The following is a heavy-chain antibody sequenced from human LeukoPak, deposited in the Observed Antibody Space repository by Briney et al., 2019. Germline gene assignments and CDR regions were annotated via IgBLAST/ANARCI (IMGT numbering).Heavy chain of an antibody. J-gene: IGHJ4*02. CDR3: AREFWCGSYDY. D-gene: IGHD3-3*01. V-gene: IGHV4-59*01. Sequence: SETLSLTCTVSGGSISSYYWSWIRQPPGKRLEWIGYIYYSGSTNYNPSLKSRVTMSLDTSKNQFSLKLSSVTAADTAVYYCAREFWCGSYDYWGQGTLVTVSS. CDR1: GGSISSYY. CDR2: IYYSGST.